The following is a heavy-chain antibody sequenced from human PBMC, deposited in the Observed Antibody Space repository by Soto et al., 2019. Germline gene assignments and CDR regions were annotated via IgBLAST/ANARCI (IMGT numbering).Heavy chain of an antibody. D-gene: IGHD2-15*01. CDR3: ARGGCSGGSCLTLIDY. CDR1: GGSISSYY. CDR2: IYYSGST. Sequence: PSETLSLTCTVSGGSISSYYWSWIRQPPGKGLEWIGYIYYSGSTNYNPSLKSRVTISVDTSKNQFSLKLSSVTAADTAVYYCARGGCSGGSCLTLIDYWGQGTLVTVS. V-gene: IGHV4-59*01. J-gene: IGHJ4*02.